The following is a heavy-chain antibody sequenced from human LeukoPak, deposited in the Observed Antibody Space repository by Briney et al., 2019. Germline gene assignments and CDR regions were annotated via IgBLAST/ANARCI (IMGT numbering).Heavy chain of an antibody. V-gene: IGHV1-18*01. D-gene: IGHD1-26*01. CDR1: GYTFASYG. CDR2: ISATNGNT. J-gene: IGHJ4*02. CDR3: ARGVGVNCRPDY. Sequence: ASVTVSCTASGYTFASYGISWVRQAPGQGLEWMGWISATNGNTNYAQTLQGRVTMTTDTSTTTAYMELRSLRSDDTAVYYCARGVGVNCRPDYWGQGTLVTVSS.